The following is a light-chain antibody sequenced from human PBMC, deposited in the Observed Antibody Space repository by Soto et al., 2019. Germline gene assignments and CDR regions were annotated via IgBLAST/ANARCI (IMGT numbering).Light chain of an antibody. CDR3: SSYTSSSTML. V-gene: IGLV2-14*03. CDR2: DVS. CDR1: SSDVAGYNY. Sequence: QSALTQPASVSGSPGQSSTISCTGTSSDVAGYNYVSWYQHHPGKAPKLMMYDVSNRPPGVSNRCSGAKDGNTASLTTFGVQAEDEADYYCSSYTSSSTMLFGGGTKLTVL. J-gene: IGLJ2*01.